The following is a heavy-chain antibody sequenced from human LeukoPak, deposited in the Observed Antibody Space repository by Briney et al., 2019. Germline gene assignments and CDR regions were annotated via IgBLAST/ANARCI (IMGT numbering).Heavy chain of an antibody. J-gene: IGHJ4*02. Sequence: PSETLSLTCAVYGGSFSGYYWSWIRQPPGKGLEWIGEINQSGNTNYNPSLKSRVTISVDTSKNQFSLKLDSVTAADTAVYYCARRRYFDYWGQGTLVTVSS. CDR1: GGSFSGYY. CDR3: ARRRYFDY. V-gene: IGHV4-34*01. CDR2: INQSGNT.